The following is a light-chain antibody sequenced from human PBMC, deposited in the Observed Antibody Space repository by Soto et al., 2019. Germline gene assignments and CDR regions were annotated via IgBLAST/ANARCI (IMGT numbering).Light chain of an antibody. Sequence: EIVLTQSPGTLSLSPGERASLSCRASQSVGNFLVWYQQKPGQAPSLLIYDTSSRATGIPARFSGSGSGTDFTLTISSLEPEDFAMYYCQQYGNWPLTFGGGTKVEIK. CDR3: QQYGNWPLT. CDR2: DTS. J-gene: IGKJ4*01. CDR1: QSVGNF. V-gene: IGKV3-11*01.